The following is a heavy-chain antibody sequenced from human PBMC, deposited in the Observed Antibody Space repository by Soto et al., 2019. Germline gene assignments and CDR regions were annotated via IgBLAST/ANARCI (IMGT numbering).Heavy chain of an antibody. Sequence: GGSLRLSCAASGFTFSNAWMSWVRQAPEKGLEWVGRIKSKTDGGTTDYAAPVKGRFTISRDDSKNTLYLQMNSLKTEDTAVYYCTTHSTWAPFDYWGQGTLVTVSS. CDR2: IKSKTDGGTT. J-gene: IGHJ4*02. V-gene: IGHV3-15*01. CDR1: GFTFSNAW. CDR3: TTHSTWAPFDY.